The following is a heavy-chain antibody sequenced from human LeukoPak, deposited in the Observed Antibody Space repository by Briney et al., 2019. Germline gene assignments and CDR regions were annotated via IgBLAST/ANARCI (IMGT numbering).Heavy chain of an antibody. J-gene: IGHJ6*02. CDR2: INPNSGGT. V-gene: IGHV1-2*04. Sequence: ASVKVSCKASGYTFTSHDINWVRQATGQGLEWMGWINPNSGGTNYAQKFQGWVTMTRDTSISTAYMELSRLRSDDTAVYYCARNSGSARYYYGMDVWGQGTTVTVSS. D-gene: IGHD1-26*01. CDR1: GYTFTSHD. CDR3: ARNSGSARYYYGMDV.